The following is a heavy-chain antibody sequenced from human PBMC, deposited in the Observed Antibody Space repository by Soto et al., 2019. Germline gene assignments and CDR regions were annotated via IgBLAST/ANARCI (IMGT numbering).Heavy chain of an antibody. D-gene: IGHD2-15*01. CDR3: ARNAIQDCSGGSCYSLGYYYYYYMDV. J-gene: IGHJ6*03. CDR2: IYHSGST. CDR1: SGSISSSNW. V-gene: IGHV4-4*02. Sequence: QVQLQESGPGLVKPSGTLSLTCAVSSGSISSSNWWSWVREPPGKGLEWIGEIYHSGSTNYNPSLHSLVATAVDQSKNQISLKLSSVTAADTAVYYSARNAIQDCSGGSCYSLGYYYYYYMDVWGKGTTVTVSS.